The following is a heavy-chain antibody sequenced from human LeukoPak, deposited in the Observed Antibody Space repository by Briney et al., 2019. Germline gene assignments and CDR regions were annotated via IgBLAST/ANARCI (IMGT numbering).Heavy chain of an antibody. D-gene: IGHD2-2*01. CDR1: GGSISSNNYY. V-gene: IGHV4-39*01. CDR3: ARVKERIVVPPAAPNYYYYYYMDV. Sequence: SETLSLTCSVSGGSISSNNYYWGWIRQPPGKGLEWIGSIYYTDSTYYNPSLKSRVTISVDMSKNQFSLKLSSVTAVDTAVYYCARVKERIVVPPAAPNYYYYYYMDVWGKGTTVTISS. CDR2: IYYTDST. J-gene: IGHJ6*03.